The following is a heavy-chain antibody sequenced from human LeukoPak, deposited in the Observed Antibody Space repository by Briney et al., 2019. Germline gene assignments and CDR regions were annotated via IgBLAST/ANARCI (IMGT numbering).Heavy chain of an antibody. CDR3: ARGQIGWYFDL. J-gene: IGHJ2*01. CDR2: IKQDGSEK. Sequence: QSGGSLRLSCAASGFTFSAYVMSWVRQAPGKGLEWVANIKQDGSEKYYVDSVKGRFTISRDNAKNSLYLQMNSLRAEDTAVYYCARGQIGWYFDLWGRGTLVTVSS. CDR1: GFTFSAYV. D-gene: IGHD3-22*01. V-gene: IGHV3-7*01.